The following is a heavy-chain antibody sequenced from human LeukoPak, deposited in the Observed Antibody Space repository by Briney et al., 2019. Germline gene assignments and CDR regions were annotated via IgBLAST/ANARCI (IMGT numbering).Heavy chain of an antibody. CDR2: INPNSGGT. D-gene: IGHD5-18*01. V-gene: IGHV1-2*02. CDR1: GYTVTVYN. CDR3: ARELYSYGPGGDYYGMDV. Sequence: ASVKVSCKASGYTVTVYNMHWVRQAPGQGLEWMGWINPNSGGTNYAQKFQGRVTMTRDTSISTAYMELSRLRSDDTAVYYCARELYSYGPGGDYYGMDVWGQGTTVTVSS. J-gene: IGHJ6*02.